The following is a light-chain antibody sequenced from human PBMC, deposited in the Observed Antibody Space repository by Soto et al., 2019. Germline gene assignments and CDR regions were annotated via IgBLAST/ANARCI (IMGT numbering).Light chain of an antibody. J-gene: IGKJ2*01. Sequence: DIQMTQSPSSLSASVGDRVTITCRASQSISSYLNWFQLKPGKPPKLLIYAASTLQSGVPSRFSGSGSGTDFTLTISSLQPEDFATYYCQQSYSTPYTVGQGTKLEIK. CDR1: QSISSY. CDR2: AAS. V-gene: IGKV1-39*01. CDR3: QQSYSTPYT.